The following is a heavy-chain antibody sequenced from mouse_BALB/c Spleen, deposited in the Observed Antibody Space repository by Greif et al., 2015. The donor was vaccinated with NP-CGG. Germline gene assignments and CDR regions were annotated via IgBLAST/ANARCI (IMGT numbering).Heavy chain of an antibody. D-gene: IGHD2-4*01. CDR2: IDPSDSET. Sequence: QVQLQQSGAELVKPGAPVKLSCKASGYTFTSYWMNWVKQRPGRGLEWIGRIDPSDSETHYNQKFKDKATLTVDKSSSTAYIQLSSLTSEDSAVYYCARSPYDYDGGFAYWGQGTLVTVSA. CDR1: GYTFTSYW. J-gene: IGHJ3*01. V-gene: IGHV1-69*02. CDR3: ARSPYDYDGGFAY.